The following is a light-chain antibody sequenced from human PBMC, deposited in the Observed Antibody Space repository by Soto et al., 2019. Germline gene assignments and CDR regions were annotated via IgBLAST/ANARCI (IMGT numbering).Light chain of an antibody. CDR3: SSYTSSSTYL. CDR2: DVT. V-gene: IGLV2-14*03. CDR1: SSDVGAYNS. Sequence: QSALTQPASVSGSPGQSITISCTGTSSDVGAYNSVSWYQQYPDKAPKLIIYDVTYRPSGVSNRFSGSKSDNTASLTISGLHTEDEADYYCSSYTSSSTYLFGTGTKVNVL. J-gene: IGLJ1*01.